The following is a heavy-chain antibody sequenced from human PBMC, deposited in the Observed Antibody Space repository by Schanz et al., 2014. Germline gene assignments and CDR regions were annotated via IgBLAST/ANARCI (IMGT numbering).Heavy chain of an antibody. D-gene: IGHD2-2*01. V-gene: IGHV3-33*06. CDR3: AKSMYSTSWAFDY. J-gene: IGHJ4*02. CDR2: IWYDGSNK. CDR1: GFTFNSYG. Sequence: QVQLVESGGGVVQPGRSLRLSCAASGFTFNSYGMHWVRQAPGKGLEWVAIIWYDGSNKYYADSVKGRFTISRDNSKTPLYVQMNSLRAEDTAVYYCAKSMYSTSWAFDYWGQGALVTVSS.